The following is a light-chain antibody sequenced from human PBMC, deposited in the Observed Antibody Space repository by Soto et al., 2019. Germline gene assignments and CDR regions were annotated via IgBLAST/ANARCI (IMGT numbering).Light chain of an antibody. V-gene: IGKV1-39*01. CDR1: QSISTY. CDR2: AAS. CDR3: QQSHSFPRT. Sequence: DIQMTQSPSSLSASVGDRVTITCRASQSISTYLNWYQQKPGNAPKVLIFAASSLLGGVPSRFSGSGSGTDFTLTITSLQPEDFATYYCQQSHSFPRTFGQGTKV. J-gene: IGKJ1*01.